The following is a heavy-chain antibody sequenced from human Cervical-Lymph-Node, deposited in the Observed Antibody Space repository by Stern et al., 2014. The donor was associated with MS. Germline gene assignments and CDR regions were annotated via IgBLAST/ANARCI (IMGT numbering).Heavy chain of an antibody. CDR2: ITNSGASM. V-gene: IGHV3-21*01. J-gene: IGHJ5*02. D-gene: IGHD2-2*01. CDR3: ASTLHGGLYNWFDP. Sequence: EMQLVESGGGLVTPGGSLRLSCAASGFTFSDYSMNLVRQAPGKGLEWVSSITNSGASMYYGDSVKGRFTISRDNAKNTLYLQMDSLSAEDTATYFCASTLHGGLYNWFDPWGQGTLVTVSS. CDR1: GFTFSDYS.